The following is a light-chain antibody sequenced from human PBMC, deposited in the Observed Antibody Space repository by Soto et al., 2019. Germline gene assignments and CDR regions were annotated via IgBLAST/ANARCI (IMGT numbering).Light chain of an antibody. V-gene: IGKV1-9*01. J-gene: IGKJ4*01. CDR1: QDISNF. CDR3: QQVDSYPLT. Sequence: DMHLTQSPSFLSAAIGERVTITSRASQDISNFLAWFQQKPGRAPKLLIYAVFTLQSGVPSRFSGSGSGAEFTLTISSLQPEDFATYYCQQVDSYPLTFGGGTKVDIK. CDR2: AVF.